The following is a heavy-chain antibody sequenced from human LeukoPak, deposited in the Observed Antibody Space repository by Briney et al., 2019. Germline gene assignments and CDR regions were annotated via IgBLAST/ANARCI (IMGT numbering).Heavy chain of an antibody. D-gene: IGHD2-2*01. CDR3: ARDQWDIVVVPEAISAFDY. CDR1: GYTFTGYY. CDR2: ITPNSGGT. Sequence: ASVKVSCKASGYTFTGYYLHWVRQAPGQGLEWMGWITPNSGGTNYAQKFQGRVTMTRDTSISTVYMELSRLRSDDTAVYYCARDQWDIVVVPEAISAFDYWGQGTLVTVSS. V-gene: IGHV1-2*02. J-gene: IGHJ4*02.